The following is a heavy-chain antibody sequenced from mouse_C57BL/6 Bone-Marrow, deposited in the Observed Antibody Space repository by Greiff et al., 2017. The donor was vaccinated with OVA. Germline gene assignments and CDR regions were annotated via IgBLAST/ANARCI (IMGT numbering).Heavy chain of an antibody. J-gene: IGHJ3*01. V-gene: IGHV1-64*01. CDR2: IHPNSGST. D-gene: IGHD1-1*01. Sequence: QVQLKQPGAELVKPGASVKLSCKASGYTFTSYWMHWVKQRPGQGLEWIGMIHPNSGSTNYNEKFKSKATLTVDKSSSTAYMQLSSLTSEDSAVYYCARMDYYGSSQFAYWGQGTLVTVSA. CDR1: GYTFTSYW. CDR3: ARMDYYGSSQFAY.